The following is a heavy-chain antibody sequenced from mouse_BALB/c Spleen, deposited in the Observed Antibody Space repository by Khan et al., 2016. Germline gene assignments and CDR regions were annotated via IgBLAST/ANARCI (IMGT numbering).Heavy chain of an antibody. D-gene: IGHD2-1*01. CDR2: IDPENGNT. CDR3: ARDFGNYY. V-gene: IGHV14-1*02. Sequence: VQLQQSGAELVRPGALVKLSCKASGFNSKDYYMHWVKQRPEQGLEWIGWIDPENGNTIYDPKFQGKGSITADTSSNTAYMQLSSLTSEDTAVYYCARDFGNYYWGQGTTLTVSS. J-gene: IGHJ2*01. CDR1: GFNSKDYY.